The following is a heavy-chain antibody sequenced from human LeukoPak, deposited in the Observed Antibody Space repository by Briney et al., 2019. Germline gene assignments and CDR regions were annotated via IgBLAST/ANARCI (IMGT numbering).Heavy chain of an antibody. J-gene: IGHJ4*02. CDR1: GGSFSGYY. Sequence: SETLSLTCAVYGGSFSGYYWSWIRQPPGKGLEWIGEINHCGSTNYNPSLKSRVTISVDTSKNQFSPKLSSATAADTAVYYCARGRSWNGSFDSSGQGTLVTASS. D-gene: IGHD1-1*01. CDR3: ARGRSWNGSFDS. CDR2: INHCGST. V-gene: IGHV4-34*01.